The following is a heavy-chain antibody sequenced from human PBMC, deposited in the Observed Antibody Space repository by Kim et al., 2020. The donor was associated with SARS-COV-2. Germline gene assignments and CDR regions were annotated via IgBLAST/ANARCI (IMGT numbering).Heavy chain of an antibody. J-gene: IGHJ4*02. CDR3: ARDGREWGHSSGYYCDY. CDR2: IKQDGSEK. Sequence: GGSLRLSCAASGFTFSSYWMSWVRQAPGKGLEWVANIKQDGSEKYYVDSVKGRFTISRDNAKNSLYLQMNSLRAEDTAVYYCARDGREWGHSSGYYCDYWGQGTLVTVSS. CDR1: GFTFSSYW. V-gene: IGHV3-7*01. D-gene: IGHD3-22*01.